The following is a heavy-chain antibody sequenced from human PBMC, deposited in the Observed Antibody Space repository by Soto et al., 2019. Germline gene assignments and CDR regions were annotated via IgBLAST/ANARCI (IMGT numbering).Heavy chain of an antibody. CDR1: GGSVTSDEHY. Sequence: PSETLSLTCTVSGGSVTSDEHYWSWIRQSPGKGLEWIGYISNSGSTGYNPSLKTRLSMSVYRSKNQFTLRLTSVTAADTAVYFCAAESGSTYGYFDYWGQGTQVTVSS. CDR2: ISNSGST. V-gene: IGHV4-30-4*08. D-gene: IGHD4-17*01. CDR3: AAESGSTYGYFDY. J-gene: IGHJ4*02.